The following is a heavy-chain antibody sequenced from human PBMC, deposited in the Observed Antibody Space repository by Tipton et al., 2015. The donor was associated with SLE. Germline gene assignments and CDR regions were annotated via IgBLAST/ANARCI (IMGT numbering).Heavy chain of an antibody. V-gene: IGHV4-61*09. J-gene: IGHJ5*02. D-gene: IGHD6-13*01. CDR2: IYTSGST. CDR1: GGSISSGSYY. Sequence: TLSLTCTVSGGSISSGSYYWSWIRQPAGKGLEWIGHIYTSGSTNYNPSLKSRVTISVDTSKNQFSLKLSSVTAADTAVYYCARDQGAGSSGNWFDPWGQGTLVTVSS. CDR3: ARDQGAGSSGNWFDP.